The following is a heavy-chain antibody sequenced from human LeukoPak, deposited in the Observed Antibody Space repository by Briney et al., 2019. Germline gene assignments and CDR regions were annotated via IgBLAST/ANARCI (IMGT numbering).Heavy chain of an antibody. CDR2: INHSGST. J-gene: IGHJ4*02. D-gene: IGHD6-6*01. CDR3: ASRPIHSSSYDPGKAGWDY. CDR1: GGSFSGYY. V-gene: IGHV4-34*01. Sequence: SETLSLTCAVYGGSFSGYYWSWIRQPPGKGLEWIGEINHSGSTNYNPCLKSRVTISVDTSKNQFSLKLSSVTAADTAVYYCASRPIHSSSYDPGKAGWDYWGQGTLVTVSA.